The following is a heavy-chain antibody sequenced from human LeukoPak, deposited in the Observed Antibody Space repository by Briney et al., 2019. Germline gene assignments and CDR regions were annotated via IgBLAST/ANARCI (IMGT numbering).Heavy chain of an antibody. CDR1: GYTFTSYY. D-gene: IGHD3-22*01. CDR2: INPSGGST. V-gene: IGHV1-46*01. J-gene: IGHJ2*01. Sequence: GASVKVSCKASGYTFTSYYMHWVRQAPGQGLEWMGIINPSGGSTSYAQKFQGRVTMTRDTSTSTVYMELSSLRSEDTAVYYCARDSYYDSSGSPAWYFDLWGRGTLVTVSS. CDR3: ARDSYYDSSGSPAWYFDL.